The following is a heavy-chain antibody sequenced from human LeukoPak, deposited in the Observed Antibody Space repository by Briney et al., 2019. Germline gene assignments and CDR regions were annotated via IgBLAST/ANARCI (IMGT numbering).Heavy chain of an antibody. V-gene: IGHV3-48*04. CDR1: GFTFSSYS. J-gene: IGHJ4*02. Sequence: GGSLRLSCAASGFTFSSYSMNWVRQAPGKGLECVSYISRSSTTISYADSVKGRFTVSRDDAANSLYLQMTSLRVEDTAVYYCARGRLGGHFNWMPSPPDYWGQGTLVTVSS. D-gene: IGHD3-9*01. CDR2: ISRSSTTI. CDR3: ARGRLGGHFNWMPSPPDY.